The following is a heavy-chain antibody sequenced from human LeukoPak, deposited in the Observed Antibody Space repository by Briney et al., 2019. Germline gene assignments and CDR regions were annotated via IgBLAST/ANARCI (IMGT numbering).Heavy chain of an antibody. CDR1: GFTFSSYS. Sequence: GGSLRLSCAASGFTFSSYSMNWARQAPGKGLEWVSYISSSSSTIYYADSVKGRFTISRDNAKNSLYLQMNSLRAEDTAVYYCASGLLLDAFDIWGQGTMVTVSS. CDR3: ASGLLLDAFDI. V-gene: IGHV3-48*01. D-gene: IGHD2-15*01. CDR2: ISSSSSTI. J-gene: IGHJ3*02.